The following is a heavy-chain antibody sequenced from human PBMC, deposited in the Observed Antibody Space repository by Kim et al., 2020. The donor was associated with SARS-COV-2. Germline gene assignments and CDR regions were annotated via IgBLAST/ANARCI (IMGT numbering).Heavy chain of an antibody. CDR3: ATKQWLAHYFDY. Sequence: YNNPPPRSRVTISVEPSKTQFSLKLSSVTAADTAVYYCATKQWLAHYFDYWGQGTLVTVSS. D-gene: IGHD6-19*01. V-gene: IGHV4-39*01. J-gene: IGHJ4*02.